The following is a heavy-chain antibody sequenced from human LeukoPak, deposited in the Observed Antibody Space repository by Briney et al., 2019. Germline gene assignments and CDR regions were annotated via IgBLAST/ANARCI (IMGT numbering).Heavy chain of an antibody. CDR1: GFTFSSYG. J-gene: IGHJ5*02. Sequence: PGGSLRLSCAASGFTFSSYGMHWVRQAPGKGLEWVAVIWYDGSNKYYADSVKGRFTISRDNSKNTLYLQMNSLRAEDTAVYYCARDEGITIFDPWGQGTLVTVSS. CDR2: IWYDGSNK. D-gene: IGHD3-3*01. CDR3: ARDEGITIFDP. V-gene: IGHV3-33*01.